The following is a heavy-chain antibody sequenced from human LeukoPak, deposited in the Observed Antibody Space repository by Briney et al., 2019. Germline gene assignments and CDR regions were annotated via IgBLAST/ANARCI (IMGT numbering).Heavy chain of an antibody. CDR2: ISAYNGNT. Sequence: ASVKVFCKASGYTFTSYGISWVRQAPGQGLEWMGWISAYNGNTNYAQKLQGRVTMTTDTSTSTAYMELRSLRSDDTAVYYCARDVAMVRGVITSAQFDYWGQGTLVTVSS. J-gene: IGHJ4*02. CDR1: GYTFTSYG. CDR3: ARDVAMVRGVITSAQFDY. V-gene: IGHV1-18*01. D-gene: IGHD3-10*01.